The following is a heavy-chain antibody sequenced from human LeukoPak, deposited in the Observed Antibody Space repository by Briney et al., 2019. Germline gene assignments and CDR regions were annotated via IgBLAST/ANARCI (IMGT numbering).Heavy chain of an antibody. CDR1: GGSLSGHY. CDR3: ARGGTYNDILSFDP. Sequence: SETLSLTCTVSGGSLSGHYWSWIRQPSGKRLEWIGYVSYTGSTYYNPSLKRRVTISVDTSRNQFSLNLTSVTAADTAVYYCARGGTYNDILSFDPWGQGTLVTVSS. D-gene: IGHD3-9*01. CDR2: VSYTGST. V-gene: IGHV4-59*11. J-gene: IGHJ5*02.